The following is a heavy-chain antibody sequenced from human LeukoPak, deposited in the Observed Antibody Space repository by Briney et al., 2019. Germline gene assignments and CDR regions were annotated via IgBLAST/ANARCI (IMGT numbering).Heavy chain of an antibody. D-gene: IGHD3-10*01. CDR1: GYSISSGYY. CDR2: INHSGST. Sequence: SETLSLTCTVSGYSISSGYYWSWIRQPPGKGLEWIGEINHSGSTNYNPSLKSRVTISVDTSKNQFSLKLSSVTAADTAVYYCARHGPLWFGELFKASHWFDPWGQGTLVTVSS. V-gene: IGHV4-38-2*02. J-gene: IGHJ5*02. CDR3: ARHGPLWFGELFKASHWFDP.